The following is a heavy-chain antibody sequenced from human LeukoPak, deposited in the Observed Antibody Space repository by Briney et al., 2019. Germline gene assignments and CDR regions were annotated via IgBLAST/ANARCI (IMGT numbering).Heavy chain of an antibody. D-gene: IGHD3-10*01. CDR2: IKVDGSET. J-gene: IGHJ4*02. CDR1: GFTLSTYW. Sequence: GGSLRLSCASSGFTLSTYWMSWVRQAPGKGLEWVANIKVDGSETYYVDSVKGRFTISRDNAKNSLFLQMNSLTVEDTAVYYCARFRAGVGEPYGDYWGQGTLVTVSS. V-gene: IGHV3-7*03. CDR3: ARFRAGVGEPYGDY.